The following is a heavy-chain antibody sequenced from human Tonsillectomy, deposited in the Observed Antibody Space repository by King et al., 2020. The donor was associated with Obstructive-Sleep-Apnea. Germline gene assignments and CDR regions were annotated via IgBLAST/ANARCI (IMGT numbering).Heavy chain of an antibody. CDR2: INPSGGST. CDR1: GYTFSSYY. D-gene: IGHD5-12*01. V-gene: IGHV1-46*01. J-gene: IGHJ4*02. CDR3: ARDRPIVATIGLYFDY. Sequence: QLVQSGAEVKKPGASVKVSCKASGYTFSSYYIQWVRQAPGQGLEWMGMINPSGGSTSYAQKFQDRVTMTRETSTSTGYVGLSSLRSEDTAVYYCARDRPIVATIGLYFDYWGQGTLVTVFS.